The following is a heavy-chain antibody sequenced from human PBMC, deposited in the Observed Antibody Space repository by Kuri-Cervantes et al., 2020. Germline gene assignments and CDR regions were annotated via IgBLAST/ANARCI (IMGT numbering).Heavy chain of an antibody. CDR2: ISDSGSTI. J-gene: IGHJ4*02. CDR3: AGGGSSWLDY. CDR1: GFAFSDYY. D-gene: IGHD6-13*01. Sequence: GESLKISCAASGFAFSDYYMSWIRQAPGKGLEWVSYISDSGSTIYYADSVKGRFTISRDNAKNSLYLQMNSLRAEDTAVYYCAGGGSSWLDYWGQGTLVTVSS. V-gene: IGHV3-11*04.